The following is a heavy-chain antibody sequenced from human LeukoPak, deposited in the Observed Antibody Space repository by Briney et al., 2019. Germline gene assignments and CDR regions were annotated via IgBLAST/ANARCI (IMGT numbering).Heavy chain of an antibody. J-gene: IGHJ4*02. D-gene: IGHD2-2*01. CDR1: GFTFSSYE. Sequence: GSLRLSCAASGFTFSSYEMNWVRQAPGKGLEWVSAMSGGGSTIYYADSVKGRFTISRDNSKNTLYLHMNSLRAEDTAIYYCAKGLVSRGYFDSWGQGTLVTVSS. CDR3: AKGLVSRGYFDS. V-gene: IGHV3-23*01. CDR2: MSGGGSTI.